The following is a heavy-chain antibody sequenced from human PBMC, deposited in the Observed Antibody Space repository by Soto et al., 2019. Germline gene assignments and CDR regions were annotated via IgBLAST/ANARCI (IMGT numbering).Heavy chain of an antibody. Sequence: QVQLVESGGGVVQPGRSLRLSCAASGFTFSSYCMHWVRQAPGKGLEWVAGIWNDGSNKYYADSVKGRFTITRHNSKKTLYLQMHSLRAEVTAVCYCARAKVGGATRYYAHWGQSNLVTVSS. CDR1: GFTFSSYC. D-gene: IGHD1-26*01. J-gene: IGHJ1*01. CDR2: IWNDGSNK. V-gene: IGHV3-33*01. CDR3: ARAKVGGATRYYAH.